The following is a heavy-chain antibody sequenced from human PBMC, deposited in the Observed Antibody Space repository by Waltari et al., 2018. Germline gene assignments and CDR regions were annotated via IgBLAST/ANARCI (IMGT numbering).Heavy chain of an antibody. Sequence: QVQLQQWGAGLLKPSETLSLTCAVYGGSFSGYYWSWIRQPPGKGLEWIGEINHRGSTNYNPSLKSRVTISVDTSKNQFSLKLSSVTAADTAVYYCARRGDSGYDHVRVWFDPWGQGTLVTVSS. CDR2: INHRGST. CDR3: ARRGDSGYDHVRVWFDP. D-gene: IGHD5-12*01. V-gene: IGHV4-34*01. CDR1: GGSFSGYY. J-gene: IGHJ5*02.